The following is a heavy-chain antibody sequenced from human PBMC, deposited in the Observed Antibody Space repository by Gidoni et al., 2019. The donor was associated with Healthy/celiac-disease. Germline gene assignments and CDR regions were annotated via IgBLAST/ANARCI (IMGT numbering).Heavy chain of an antibody. CDR3: AKPGSGSYYPLDWDYGMDV. V-gene: IGHV3-23*01. CDR1: GFTYSSYA. CDR2: ISGSGGST. Sequence: EVQLLESGGGLVQPGGSLRLSCAASGFTYSSYAMSWVRQAPGKGLEWVSAISGSGGSTYYADSVKGRFTISRDNSKITLYLQMNSLRAEDTAVYYCAKPGSGSYYPLDWDYGMDVWGQGTTVTVSS. D-gene: IGHD3-10*01. J-gene: IGHJ6*02.